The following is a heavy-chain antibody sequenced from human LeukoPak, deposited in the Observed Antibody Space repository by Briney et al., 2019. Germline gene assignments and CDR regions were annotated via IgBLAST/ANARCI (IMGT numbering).Heavy chain of an antibody. CDR1: GGSISSGDYY. CDR2: IYYSGGT. D-gene: IGHD2-15*01. J-gene: IGHJ5*02. V-gene: IGHV4-30-4*01. CDR3: ARIVVVVAAPLNWFDP. Sequence: SETLSLTCTVSGGSISSGDYYWSWIRQPPGKGLEWIGYIYYSGGTYYNPSLKSRVTISVDTSKNQFSLKLSSVTAADTAVYYCARIVVVVAAPLNWFDPWGQGTLVTVSS.